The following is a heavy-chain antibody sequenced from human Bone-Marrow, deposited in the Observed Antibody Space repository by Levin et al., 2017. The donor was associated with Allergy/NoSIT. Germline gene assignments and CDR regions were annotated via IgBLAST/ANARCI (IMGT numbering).Heavy chain of an antibody. CDR2: ISGSGGST. V-gene: IGHV3-23*01. D-gene: IGHD2-2*01. Sequence: GGSLRLSCAASGFTFSSYAMSWVRQAPGKGLEWVSAISGSGGSTYYADSVKGRFTISRDNSKNTLYLQMNSLRAEDTAVYYCAKSNPKGYCSSTSCERHKINWFDPWGQGTLVTVSS. CDR3: AKSNPKGYCSSTSCERHKINWFDP. J-gene: IGHJ5*02. CDR1: GFTFSSYA.